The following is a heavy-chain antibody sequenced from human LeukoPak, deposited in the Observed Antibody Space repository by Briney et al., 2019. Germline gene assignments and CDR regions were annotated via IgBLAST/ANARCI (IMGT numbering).Heavy chain of an antibody. CDR3: AREGNRSSDSSASYPLDY. D-gene: IGHD1-26*01. J-gene: IGHJ4*02. CDR2: MNPHSGNT. Sequence: ASVTVSCKASGYTFSSNDINWVRQAPGQGLEWMGWMNPHSGNTGYAQKFQGRVTITRNSSISTAYMELSSLRSEDTAVYYCAREGNRSSDSSASYPLDYWGQGTLVTVSS. V-gene: IGHV1-8*01. CDR1: GYTFSSND.